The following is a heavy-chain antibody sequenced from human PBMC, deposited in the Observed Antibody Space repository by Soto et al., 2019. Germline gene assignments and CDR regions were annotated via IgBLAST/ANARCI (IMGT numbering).Heavy chain of an antibody. CDR2: ISYDGSNK. CDR3: XXDIEESDILSPFDY. J-gene: IGHJ4*02. CDR1: GFTFSSYG. D-gene: IGHD3-9*01. V-gene: IGHV3-30*03. Sequence: QVQLVESGGGVVQPGRSLRLSCAASGFTFSSYGMHWVRQAPGKGLEWVAVISYDGSNKYYADSVKGRFTISRDNSKNTLYLQXNSLRAEXXAVXYCXXDIEESDILSPFDYWGQGTLVTVSS.